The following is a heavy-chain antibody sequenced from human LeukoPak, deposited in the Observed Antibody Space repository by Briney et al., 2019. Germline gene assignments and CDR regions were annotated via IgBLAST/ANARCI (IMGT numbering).Heavy chain of an antibody. CDR1: GSYINNYY. J-gene: IGHJ5*02. Sequence: SETLSLTCSVSGSYINNYYWSWIRQPPGKGLEWIGYIYYSGSTNYNPSLKSRVTISVDTSKNQFSLKLSSVTAADTAVYYCARGKDILTGADFWFDPWGQGTLVTVSS. CDR2: IYYSGST. CDR3: ARGKDILTGADFWFDP. D-gene: IGHD3-9*01. V-gene: IGHV4-59*01.